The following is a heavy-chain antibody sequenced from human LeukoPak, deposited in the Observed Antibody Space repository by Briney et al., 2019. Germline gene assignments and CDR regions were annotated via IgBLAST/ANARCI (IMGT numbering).Heavy chain of an antibody. CDR1: GEPFFTYA. D-gene: IGHD5-18*01. V-gene: IGHV1-18*01. Sequence: ASVKVSCKAAGEPFFTYAIHWVRQASGQRLEWMGWISAYNGNTNYAQKLQGRVTMTTDTSTSTAYMELRSLRSDDTAVYYCARTTAMELLGGDYWGQGTLVTVSS. CDR2: ISAYNGNT. J-gene: IGHJ4*02. CDR3: ARTTAMELLGGDY.